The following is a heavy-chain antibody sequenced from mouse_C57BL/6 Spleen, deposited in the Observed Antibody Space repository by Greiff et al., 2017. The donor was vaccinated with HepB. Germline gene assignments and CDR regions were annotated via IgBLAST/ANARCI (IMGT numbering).Heavy chain of an antibody. CDR2: IYPRSGNT. V-gene: IGHV1-81*01. CDR3: ARSGITTVVAPYYFDY. J-gene: IGHJ2*01. CDR1: GYTFTSYG. D-gene: IGHD1-1*01. Sequence: VQLQQSGAELARPGASVKLSCKASGYTFTSYGISWVKQRTGQGLEWIGEIYPRSGNTYYNEKFKGKATLTADKSSSTAYMELRSLTSEDSAAYFCARSGITTVVAPYYFDYWGQGTTLTVSS.